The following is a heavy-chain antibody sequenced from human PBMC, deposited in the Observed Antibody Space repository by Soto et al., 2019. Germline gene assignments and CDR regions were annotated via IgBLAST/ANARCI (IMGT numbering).Heavy chain of an antibody. CDR1: GFTFSSYA. CDR2: ISSTTNYI. V-gene: IGHV3-21*01. Sequence: GGSLRLSCEASGFTFSSYAMTWVRQSPGGGLEWVSGISSTTNYIYYADSMKGRFTVSRDNAKNSVYLEMNSLSAEDTAAYYCARESEDLTSNFDYWGQGTLVTVSS. J-gene: IGHJ4*02. CDR3: ARESEDLTSNFDY.